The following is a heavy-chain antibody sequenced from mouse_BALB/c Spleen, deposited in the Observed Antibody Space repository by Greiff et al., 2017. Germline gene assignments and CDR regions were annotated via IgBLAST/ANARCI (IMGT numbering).Heavy chain of an antibody. CDR2: IDPANGNT. Sequence: EVQLQQSGAELVKPGASVKLSCTASGFNIKDTYMHWVKQRPEQGLEWIGRIDPANGNTKYDPKFQGKATITADTSSNTAYLQLSSLTSQDTAVYYCARVYYGSSYYAMDYWGQGTSVTVSS. CDR1: GFNIKDTY. V-gene: IGHV14-3*02. D-gene: IGHD1-1*01. J-gene: IGHJ4*01. CDR3: ARVYYGSSYYAMDY.